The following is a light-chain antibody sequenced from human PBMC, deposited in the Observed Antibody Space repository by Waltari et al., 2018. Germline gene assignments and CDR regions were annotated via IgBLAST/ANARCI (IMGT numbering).Light chain of an antibody. Sequence: QSALTQPPSASGSPGQSVTISCTGTSSDVGGYKDVSWFQQHPGKAPKLMIYDASKSAGGVPGRFSGSKSGNTASLTVSGLQAEDEADYYCISYAGSNTLGVFGTGTKVTVL. CDR1: SSDVGGYKD. CDR3: ISYAGSNTLGV. J-gene: IGLJ1*01. CDR2: DAS. V-gene: IGLV2-8*01.